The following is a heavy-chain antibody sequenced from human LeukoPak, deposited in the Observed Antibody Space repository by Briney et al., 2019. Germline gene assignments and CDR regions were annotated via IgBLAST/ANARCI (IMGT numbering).Heavy chain of an antibody. V-gene: IGHV1-18*01. Sequence: ASVTVSCTASGYTFTIYGISWVRQAPGQGLEWMGWISAYNGNTNYAQKLQGRVTMTTDTSTSTAYMELRSLRSDDTAVYYCARDGRGEDGYNFFDYWGQGTLVTVSS. CDR3: ARDGRGEDGYNFFDY. CDR2: ISAYNGNT. D-gene: IGHD5-24*01. CDR1: GYTFTIYG. J-gene: IGHJ4*02.